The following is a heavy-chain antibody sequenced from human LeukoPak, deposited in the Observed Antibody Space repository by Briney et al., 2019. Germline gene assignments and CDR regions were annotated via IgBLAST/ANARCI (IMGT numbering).Heavy chain of an antibody. D-gene: IGHD3-16*02. CDR1: GFTFSSYS. J-gene: IGHJ4*02. CDR2: ITGSGGRI. CDR3: AKYRDYYFEY. V-gene: IGHV3-23*01. Sequence: GGSLRLSCAVSGFTFSSYSMGWVRQAPGEGLEWVSSITGSGGRIYYADSLKGRFTISRDNSKNTVYLQMNSLRAEDTAVYYCAKYRDYYFEYWGQGTLVTVSS.